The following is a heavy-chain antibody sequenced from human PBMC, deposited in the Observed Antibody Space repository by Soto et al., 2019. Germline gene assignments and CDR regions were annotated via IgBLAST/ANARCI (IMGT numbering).Heavy chain of an antibody. CDR3: AKGVTMVRGVILDWFDT. Sequence: QVQLVESGGGVVQPGRSLRLSCAASGFTFSSYGMHWVRQAPGKGLEWVAVISYDGSNKYYADSVKGRFTISRDNSKNTLYLQMNSLRAEDTDVYYCAKGVTMVRGVILDWFDTWGQGTLVSVSS. J-gene: IGHJ5*02. V-gene: IGHV3-30*18. CDR2: ISYDGSNK. CDR1: GFTFSSYG. D-gene: IGHD3-10*01.